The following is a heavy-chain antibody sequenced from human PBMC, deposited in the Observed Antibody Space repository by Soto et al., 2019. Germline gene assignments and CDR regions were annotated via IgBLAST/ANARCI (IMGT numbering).Heavy chain of an antibody. CDR2: IYYNGNT. CDR3: XRHDWTYYLLAINF. D-gene: IGHD2-21*01. V-gene: IGHV4-39*01. CDR1: GGSLSSSSYY. J-gene: IGHJ4*02. Sequence: QLHLQESGPGLVKPSETLSLTCSVSGGSLSSSSYYWAWIRQPPGKGLEWIGTIYYNGNTYYNPSXXXXXXXXXXXXKXXXXXXXXXVXATDTAVXXXXRHDWTYYLLAINFWGQGTLATVSS.